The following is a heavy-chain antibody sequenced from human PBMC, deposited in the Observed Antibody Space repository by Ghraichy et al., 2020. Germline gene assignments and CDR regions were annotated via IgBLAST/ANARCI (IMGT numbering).Heavy chain of an antibody. Sequence: SETLSLTCTVSGGSIGRYYWSWIRQPPGKGLEWIGYIYYSGSTNYNPSLKSRVTISVDTSKKQFSLKLSSVTAADTAVYYCARGLTYYYDTYYFDYWGQGTLVTVSS. V-gene: IGHV4-59*01. J-gene: IGHJ4*02. D-gene: IGHD3-22*01. CDR3: ARGLTYYYDTYYFDY. CDR2: IYYSGST. CDR1: GGSIGRYY.